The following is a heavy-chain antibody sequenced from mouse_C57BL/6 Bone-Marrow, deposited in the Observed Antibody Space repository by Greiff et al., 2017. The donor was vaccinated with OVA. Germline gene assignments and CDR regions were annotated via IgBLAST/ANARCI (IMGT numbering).Heavy chain of an antibody. CDR1: GYAFSSSW. CDR2: IYPGDGDT. Sequence: QVQLKQSGPELVKPGASVKISCKASGYAFSSSWMNWVKQRPGKGLEWIGRIYPGDGDTNYNGKFKGKATLTADKSSSTAFMQLSSLTSEDSAVYFCARYYDYAFAYWGQGTLVTVSA. J-gene: IGHJ3*01. CDR3: ARYYDYAFAY. D-gene: IGHD2-4*01. V-gene: IGHV1-82*01.